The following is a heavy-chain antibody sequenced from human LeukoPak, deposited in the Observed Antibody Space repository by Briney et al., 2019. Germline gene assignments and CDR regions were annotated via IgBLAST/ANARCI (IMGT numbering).Heavy chain of an antibody. CDR2: MNPNSGNT. D-gene: IGHD3-10*01. Sequence: ASVKVSCKASGYTFTSYDINWVRQATGQGLEWMGWMNPNSGNTGYAQKFQGRVTMTTNTSISTAYMELSSLISEDTAVYYCARDRGSGYYGSGSYYTFDYWGQGTLVTVSS. V-gene: IGHV1-8*01. CDR3: ARDRGSGYYGSGSYYTFDY. CDR1: GYTFTSYD. J-gene: IGHJ4*02.